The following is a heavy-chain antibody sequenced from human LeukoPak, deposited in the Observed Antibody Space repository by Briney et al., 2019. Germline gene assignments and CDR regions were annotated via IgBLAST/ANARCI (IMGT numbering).Heavy chain of an antibody. J-gene: IGHJ4*02. D-gene: IGHD3-9*01. V-gene: IGHV4-39*07. CDR2: IYYSGST. CDR3: ASRNVLRYFDWLFPHY. Sequence: PSETLSLTCTVSGGSNSSSSYYWGWIRQPPGKGLEWIGSIYYSGSTYYNPSLKSRVTISVDTSKNQFSLKLSSVTAADTAVYYCASRNVLRYFDWLFPHYWGQGTLVTVSS. CDR1: GGSNSSSSYY.